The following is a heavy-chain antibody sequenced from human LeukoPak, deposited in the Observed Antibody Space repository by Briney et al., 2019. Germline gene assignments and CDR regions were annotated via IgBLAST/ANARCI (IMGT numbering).Heavy chain of an antibody. CDR1: GFSLSTTGMC. CDR3: ARAFPTVTTFDY. J-gene: IGHJ4*02. Sequence: ESGPTLVKPTQTLALTCTFSGFSLSTTGMCVSWIRQPPGKALEWLARIDWDDDKYYSTSLQTRLTISKDTSKNQVVLTMTNMDPVDTATYYCARAFPTVTTFDYWGQGTLVTVSS. V-gene: IGHV2-70*11. CDR2: IDWDDDK. D-gene: IGHD4-17*01.